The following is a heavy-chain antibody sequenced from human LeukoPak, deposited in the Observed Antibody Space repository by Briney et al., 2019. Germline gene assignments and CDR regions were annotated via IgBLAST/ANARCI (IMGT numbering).Heavy chain of an antibody. J-gene: IGHJ3*02. CDR3: ARVSYCSSTSCPDAFDI. CDR1: GYTFTGYY. Sequence: GASVKVSCKASGYTFTGYYMHWVRQAPGQGLEWMGWINPNSGGTNYAQKFQGRVTMTRDTSISTAYMELSRLRSDDTAVYYCARVSYCSSTSCPDAFDIWGQGTMVTVSS. D-gene: IGHD2-2*01. CDR2: INPNSGGT. V-gene: IGHV1-2*02.